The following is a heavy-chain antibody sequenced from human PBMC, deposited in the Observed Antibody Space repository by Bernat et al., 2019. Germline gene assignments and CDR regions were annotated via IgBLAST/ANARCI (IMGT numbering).Heavy chain of an antibody. Sequence: QVQLVESGGGVVQTERSQRLSCEASKFTFSSYGMHWVRQAPGKGLEWVAVIWHDGSNENYADSVKGRFTISRDNSKNTLYQQMNNQRTEETAVYYCAGDSLYGTPASAMDVWGQGTTVTVSS. V-gene: IGHV3-33*01. CDR3: AGDSLYGTPASAMDV. CDR1: KFTFSSYG. CDR2: IWHDGSNE. D-gene: IGHD4-17*01. J-gene: IGHJ6*02.